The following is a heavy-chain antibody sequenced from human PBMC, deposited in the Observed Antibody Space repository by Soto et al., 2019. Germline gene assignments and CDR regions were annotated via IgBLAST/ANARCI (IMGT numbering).Heavy chain of an antibody. V-gene: IGHV4-30-4*01. Sequence: SETLSLTCTVSGVSISSGDYYWSWIRQTPGKGLEWIGYIYYSENTYYNPSLKSRVAISGDTSKNQFSLRLSSVTAADTAVYYCASPKIAFYNWFDPWGQGTLVTVSS. D-gene: IGHD3-3*02. CDR3: ASPKIAFYNWFDP. J-gene: IGHJ5*02. CDR2: IYYSENT. CDR1: GVSISSGDYY.